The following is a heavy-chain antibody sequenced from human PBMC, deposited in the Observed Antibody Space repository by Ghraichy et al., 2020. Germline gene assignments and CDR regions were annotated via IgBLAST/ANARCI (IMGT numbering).Heavy chain of an antibody. D-gene: IGHD1-1*01. CDR1: GFTFSSNW. J-gene: IGHJ3*01. CDR2: IKHDGSEK. CDR3: ARNRYKGNDVLMGAFDV. Sequence: GESLNISCAASGFTFSSNWMSWLRQAPGKGLEWVANIKHDGSEKNYVDSVEGRFTISRDNTKDSLYLQLNTLRADDTAVYYCARNRYKGNDVLMGAFDVWGQGTVVTVSS. V-gene: IGHV3-7*03.